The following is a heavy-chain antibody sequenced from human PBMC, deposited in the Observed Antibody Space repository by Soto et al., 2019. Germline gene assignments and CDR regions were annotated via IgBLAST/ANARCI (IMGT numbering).Heavy chain of an antibody. D-gene: IGHD2-15*01. Sequence: QVQLVQSGAEVKKPGSSVKVSCKASGGTFSSYTISWVRQAPGQGLEWMGRIIPILGIANYAQKFQGRVTITADKSTSTAYMELSSVRAEDTAVYYCARAVGVGGSDYWGQGTLVTVSS. CDR2: IIPILGIA. CDR1: GGTFSSYT. J-gene: IGHJ4*02. CDR3: ARAVGVGGSDY. V-gene: IGHV1-69*02.